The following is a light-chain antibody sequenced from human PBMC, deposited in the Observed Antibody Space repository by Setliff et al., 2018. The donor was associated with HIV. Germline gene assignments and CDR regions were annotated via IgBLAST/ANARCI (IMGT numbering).Light chain of an antibody. J-gene: IGLJ1*01. Sequence: QSALTQPASVSGSPGQSITISCTGTSSDVGGYNYVSWYQQHSGKAPKVIIYAVNRRPSGISNRFSGSKSGNTASLTISGLQAEDEADYYCSSYTSSNTYVVGTGTKV. V-gene: IGLV2-14*03. CDR1: SSDVGGYNY. CDR2: AVN. CDR3: SSYTSSNTYV.